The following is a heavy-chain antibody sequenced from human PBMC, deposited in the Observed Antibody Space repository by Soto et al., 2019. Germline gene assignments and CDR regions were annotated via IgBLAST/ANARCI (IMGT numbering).Heavy chain of an antibody. Sequence: EVQLVESGGGLVQPGRSLRLSCAASGFTFDDYAMHWVRQAPGKGLEWVSGISWNSGSIGYEDSVKGRFTISRDNAKNSLYLQMNSLRAEDTALYYFSKELFHLGELSYFDYWGQGTLVTVAS. CDR2: ISWNSGSI. J-gene: IGHJ4*02. V-gene: IGHV3-9*01. D-gene: IGHD3-16*02. CDR1: GFTFDDYA. CDR3: SKELFHLGELSYFDY.